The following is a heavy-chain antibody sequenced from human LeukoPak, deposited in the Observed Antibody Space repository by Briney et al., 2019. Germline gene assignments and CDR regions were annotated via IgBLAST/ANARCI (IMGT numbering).Heavy chain of an antibody. Sequence: ASVKVSCKASGFSFTSYDINWVRQASGQGFEWMGWMSPNNGKTGYAQKFQGRVTMTRDTSISTAYMELRDLTSEDTAVYYCVRDGEGVAISVNYWFDPWGQGTLVTVSS. J-gene: IGHJ5*02. V-gene: IGHV1-8*01. CDR1: GFSFTSYD. CDR2: MSPNNGKT. CDR3: VRDGEGVAISVNYWFDP. D-gene: IGHD3-10*01.